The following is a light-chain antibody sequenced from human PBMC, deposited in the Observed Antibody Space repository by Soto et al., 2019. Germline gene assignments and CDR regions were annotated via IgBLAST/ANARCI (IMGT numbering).Light chain of an antibody. CDR2: DAS. CDR3: QQRSNLPPIT. Sequence: EIVLTQSPATLSLSPGERATLSCRASQSVSSYLAWYQQKPGQAPRLLIYDASNRATGIPARFSGSGSGTDFTLTISSLETEDFAVYYCQQRSNLPPITFGQGTRLEIK. J-gene: IGKJ5*01. CDR1: QSVSSY. V-gene: IGKV3-11*01.